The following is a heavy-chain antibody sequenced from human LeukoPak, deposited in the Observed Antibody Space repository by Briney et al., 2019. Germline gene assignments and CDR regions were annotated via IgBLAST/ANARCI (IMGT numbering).Heavy chain of an antibody. J-gene: IGHJ6*04. CDR2: IRRKANDGSK. CDR1: GFTFSSYG. CDR3: AELGITMIGGV. D-gene: IGHD3-10*02. Sequence: GGSLRLSCAASGFTFSSYGMSWVRQAPGKGLEWIGFIRRKANDGSKEYAPSVKGRFTISRDDSRGIAYLQMNSLRAEDTAVYYCAELGITMIGGVWGKGTTVTISS. V-gene: IGHV3-71*01.